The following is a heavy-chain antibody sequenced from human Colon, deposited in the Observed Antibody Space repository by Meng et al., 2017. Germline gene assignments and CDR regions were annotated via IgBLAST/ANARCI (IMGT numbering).Heavy chain of an antibody. CDR1: GITFSSHA. D-gene: IGHD2-15*01. J-gene: IGHJ4*02. Sequence: QVQLVESGGGVVQPGRSLRLSCAASGITFSSHAMHWVRQAPGKGLEWVAVISYDGSNMLYADSVKGRFVISRDNSQSTLYLQMDSLRAEDAAVYYCATKTPTLRSDYYFDYWGQGTLVTVSS. CDR3: ATKTPTLRSDYYFDY. V-gene: IGHV3-30*09. CDR2: ISYDGSNM.